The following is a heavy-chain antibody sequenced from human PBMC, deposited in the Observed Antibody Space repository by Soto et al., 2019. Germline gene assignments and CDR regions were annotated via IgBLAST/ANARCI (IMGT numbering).Heavy chain of an antibody. J-gene: IGHJ4*02. CDR1: GFTFSSHY. CDR3: AREGAYCSGGSCYPHFDY. D-gene: IGHD2-15*01. Sequence: QVQLVESGGGVVHPARSLRLSCAVSGFTFSSHYMHGVRQAPGKGLEWVAGIWYDGSNKYYADSVKGRFTISRDNSKNTLYLQMNSLRGEDAAVYYWAREGAYCSGGSCYPHFDYWGQGTLVTVSS. CDR2: IWYDGSNK. V-gene: IGHV3-33*01.